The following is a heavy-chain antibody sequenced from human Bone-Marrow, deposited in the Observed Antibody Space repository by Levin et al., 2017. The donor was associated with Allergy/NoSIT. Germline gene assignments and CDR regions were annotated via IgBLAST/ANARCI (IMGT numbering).Heavy chain of an antibody. D-gene: IGHD1-26*01. CDR3: ARVVSFDVGFDPYYGEHLAY. CDR2: INPNNGVT. V-gene: IGHV1-2*02. J-gene: IGHJ4*02. Sequence: ASVKVSCKASGYTFIDYYIHWVRQAPGQGLEWMGWINPNNGVTKYAQKFQGRVTMTRDTSINTAHMELSRLTSDDTAMYYCARVVSFDVGFDPYYGEHLAYWGQGTLVTVSS. CDR1: GYTFIDYY.